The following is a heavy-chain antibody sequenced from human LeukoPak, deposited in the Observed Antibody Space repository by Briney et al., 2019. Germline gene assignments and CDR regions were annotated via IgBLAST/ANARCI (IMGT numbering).Heavy chain of an antibody. V-gene: IGHV3-7*01. CDR1: GFTFSSYW. Sequence: GGSLRLSCAASGFTFSSYWMSWVRQAPGKGLEWVANIKQDGSEKYYVDPVKGRFTISRDNAKNSLYLQMNSLRAEDTAAYYCARSRWGDSSGWYARVDYYYYGMDVWGQGTTVTVSS. CDR2: IKQDGSEK. CDR3: ARSRWGDSSGWYARVDYYYYGMDV. J-gene: IGHJ6*02. D-gene: IGHD6-19*01.